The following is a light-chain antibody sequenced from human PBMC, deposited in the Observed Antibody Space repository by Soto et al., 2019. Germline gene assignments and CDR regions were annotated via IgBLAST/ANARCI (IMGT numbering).Light chain of an antibody. J-gene: IGLJ1*01. CDR3: QSYDISLHNYV. CDR1: TSNIGAPYD. Sequence: QSVLTQPPSVSGAPGQRVSISCTGSTSNIGAPYDVHWYQHLPGAAPKLLIYGDNNRPSGVPDRFSGSKSGTSASLAITSLQAEDEADYYCQSYDISLHNYVFGNGTKVTVX. V-gene: IGLV1-40*01. CDR2: GDN.